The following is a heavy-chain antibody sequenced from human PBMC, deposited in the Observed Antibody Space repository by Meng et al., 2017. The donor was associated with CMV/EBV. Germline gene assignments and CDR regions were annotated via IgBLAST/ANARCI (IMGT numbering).Heavy chain of an antibody. CDR1: GFTFSSYT. V-gene: IGHV3-48*04. CDR2: ISSSGSTI. Sequence: GESLKISCAASGFTFSSYTMNWVRQAPGKGLEWVSYISSSGSTIYYADSVKGRFTISRDNAKNSLYLQMNSLRAEDTAVYYCARGEGYYYYYGMDVWGQGTTVTVSS. CDR3: ARGEGYYYYYGMDV. J-gene: IGHJ6*02.